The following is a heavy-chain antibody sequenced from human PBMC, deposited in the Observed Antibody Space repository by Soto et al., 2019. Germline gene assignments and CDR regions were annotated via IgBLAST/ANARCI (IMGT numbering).Heavy chain of an antibody. D-gene: IGHD3-3*01. Sequence: GASVKVSCKASGYTFTGYYMHWVRQAPGQGLEWMGWINPNSGGTNYAQKFQGWVTMTRDTSISTAYMELSRLRSDDTAVYYCAREVGGLTIFGVAPNAAFDIWGQGTMVTVSS. CDR1: GYTFTGYY. CDR2: INPNSGGT. J-gene: IGHJ3*02. V-gene: IGHV1-2*04. CDR3: AREVGGLTIFGVAPNAAFDI.